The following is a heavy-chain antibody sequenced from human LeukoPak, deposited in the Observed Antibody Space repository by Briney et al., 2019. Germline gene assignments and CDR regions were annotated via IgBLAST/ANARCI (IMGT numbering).Heavy chain of an antibody. CDR3: ARDTTIVVVPAAIGGFDY. Sequence: PGGSLRLSCAASGFTFSSYWMHWVRQAPGKGLVWVSRINSDGSSTSYADSVKGRFTISRDNAKNTLYLQMNSLRAEDTAVYYCARDTTIVVVPAAIGGFDYWGQGTLVTVSS. CDR2: INSDGSST. CDR1: GFTFSSYW. D-gene: IGHD2-2*02. V-gene: IGHV3-74*01. J-gene: IGHJ4*02.